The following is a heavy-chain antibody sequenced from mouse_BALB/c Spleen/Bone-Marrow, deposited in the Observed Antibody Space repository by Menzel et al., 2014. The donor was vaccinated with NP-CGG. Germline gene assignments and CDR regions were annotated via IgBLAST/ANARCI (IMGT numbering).Heavy chain of an antibody. J-gene: IGHJ2*03. CDR3: ARIGCYGYHEN. V-gene: IGHV4-2*02. CDR2: INPGSSTI. D-gene: IGHD1-2*01. CDR1: GFDFGRYW. Sequence: EVKLVESGGGLVQPGGSLHLACVASGFDFGRYWMSWARPAPGKGLEWIGEINPGSSTINYSPSLKDKFIMSRDNAKNTLYVQMRKGRSEDTALDDCARIGCYGYHENWGQGTRLPVSS.